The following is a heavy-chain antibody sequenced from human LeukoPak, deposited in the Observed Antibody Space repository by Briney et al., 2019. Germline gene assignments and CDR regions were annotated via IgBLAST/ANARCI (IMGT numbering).Heavy chain of an antibody. V-gene: IGHV4-59*08. J-gene: IGHJ4*02. CDR2: IYYSGST. D-gene: IGHD2/OR15-2a*01. Sequence: SETLSLTCTVSGGSITSYYWSWIRQPPGKGLEWIGCIYYSGSTNYNPPLKSRVTISVETSKNQFSLKLRSVTAADTAVYYCARHIPGNPYFDYWGQGTLVTVSS. CDR3: ARHIPGNPYFDY. CDR1: GGSITSYY.